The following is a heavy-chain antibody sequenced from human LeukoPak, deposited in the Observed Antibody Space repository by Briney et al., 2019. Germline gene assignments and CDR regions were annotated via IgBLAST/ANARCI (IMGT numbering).Heavy chain of an antibody. CDR1: GFPFSNSW. V-gene: IGHV3-33*01. CDR3: ASLGVTVGY. J-gene: IGHJ4*02. Sequence: GGSLRLSCAVSGFPFSNSWMYWVRQAPGKGLEWVAVIWYDGSNKYYADSVKGRFTISRDNSKNTPYLQMNSLRAEDTAVYYCASLGVTVGYWGQGTLVTVSS. D-gene: IGHD1-26*01. CDR2: IWYDGSNK.